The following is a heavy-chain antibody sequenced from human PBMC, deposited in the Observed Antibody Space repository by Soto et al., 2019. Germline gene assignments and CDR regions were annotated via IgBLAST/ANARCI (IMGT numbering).Heavy chain of an antibody. CDR3: ARGSRYYDFWSGSQAKSYYYYGMDV. Sequence: SETLSLTCTVSGGSISSGGYYWSWIRQHPGKGLEWIGYIYYSGSTYYNPSLKSRVTISVDTSKNQFSLKLSSVTAADTAVYYCARGSRYYDFWSGSQAKSYYYYGMDVWGQETTVTVSS. V-gene: IGHV4-31*03. D-gene: IGHD3-3*01. J-gene: IGHJ6*02. CDR1: GGSISSGGYY. CDR2: IYYSGST.